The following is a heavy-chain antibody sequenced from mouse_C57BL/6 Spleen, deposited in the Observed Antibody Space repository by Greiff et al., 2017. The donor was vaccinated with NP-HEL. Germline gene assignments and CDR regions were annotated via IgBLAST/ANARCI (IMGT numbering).Heavy chain of an antibody. CDR2: IYPGDGDT. J-gene: IGHJ4*01. V-gene: IGHV1-82*01. CDR1: GYAFSSSW. CDR3: ARAGYGAMDD. D-gene: IGHD2-2*01. Sequence: QVQLQQSGPELVKPGASVKISCKASGYAFSSSWMNWVKQRPGKGLEWIGRIYPGDGDTNYNGKFKGKATLTADKSSSTAYMQLSSLTSEDSAVYFCARAGYGAMDDWGQGTSVTVSS.